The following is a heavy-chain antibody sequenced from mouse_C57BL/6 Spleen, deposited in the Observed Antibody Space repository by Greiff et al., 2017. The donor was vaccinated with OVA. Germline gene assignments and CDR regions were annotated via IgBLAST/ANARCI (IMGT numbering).Heavy chain of an antibody. J-gene: IGHJ2*01. CDR2: IDPSDSYT. V-gene: IGHV1-59*01. Sequence: QVQLQQPGAELVRPGTSVKLSCKASGYTFTSHWMHWVKQRPGQGLEWIGVIDPSDSYTNYNQKFKGKATLTVDTSSSTAYMQLSSLTSEDSAVYYCARETTVVGDYWGQGTTLTVSS. D-gene: IGHD1-1*01. CDR1: GYTFTSHW. CDR3: ARETTVVGDY.